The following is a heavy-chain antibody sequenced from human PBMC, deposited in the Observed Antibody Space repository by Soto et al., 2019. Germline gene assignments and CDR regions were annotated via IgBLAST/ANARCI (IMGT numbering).Heavy chain of an antibody. Sequence: QVQLVQSGAEVKKPGASVKVSCKASGYTFSSYDINWVRQATGQGPEWMGWMNPISGDTGYAQKFQGRVTMTRNTSITTAYMELYSLRSEDTAVYYCAKVSRRGSAIGFDYWGQGTLVTVS. CDR2: MNPISGDT. V-gene: IGHV1-8*01. CDR3: AKVSRRGSAIGFDY. J-gene: IGHJ4*02. D-gene: IGHD3-10*01. CDR1: GYTFSSYD.